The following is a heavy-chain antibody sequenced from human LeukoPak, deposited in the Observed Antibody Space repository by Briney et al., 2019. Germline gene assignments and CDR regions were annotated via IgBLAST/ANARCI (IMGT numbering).Heavy chain of an antibody. D-gene: IGHD5-18*01. J-gene: IGHJ4*02. CDR1: GFTFSTYT. CDR3: ARPDTAMVRGYYFDY. V-gene: IGHV3-21*01. CDR2: ISSSGSYI. Sequence: PGGSLRLSCAASGFTFSTYTMNWVRQAPGKGLEWVSSISSSGSYIYYADSVKGRFTISRDNAKNSLYLQMNSLRAEDTAVYYCARPDTAMVRGYYFDYWGQGTLVTVSS.